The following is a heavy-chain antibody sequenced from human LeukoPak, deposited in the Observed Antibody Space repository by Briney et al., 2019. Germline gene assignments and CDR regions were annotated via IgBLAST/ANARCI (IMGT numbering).Heavy chain of an antibody. J-gene: IGHJ4*02. V-gene: IGHV3-23*01. CDR2: ISGSGGST. CDR1: GFTFSSYA. CDR3: AIPYRGSGWPLHDFFDL. Sequence: GGSLRLSCAASGFTFSSYAMSWVRQAPGKGLEWVSAISGSGGSTYYADSVKGRFTISRDNSKNTLYLQMNSLRAEDTAVYYCAIPYRGSGWPLHDFFDLWGQGTLVTVSS. D-gene: IGHD6-19*01.